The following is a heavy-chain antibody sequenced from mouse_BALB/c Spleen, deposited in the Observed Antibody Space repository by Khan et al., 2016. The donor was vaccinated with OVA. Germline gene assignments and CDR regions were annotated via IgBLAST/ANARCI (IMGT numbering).Heavy chain of an antibody. CDR1: GYSITTDYA. J-gene: IGHJ2*02. CDR3: ARVYGGDFDY. V-gene: IGHV3-2*02. D-gene: IGHD1-1*01. CDR2: ISYSGNT. Sequence: EVQLVESGPGLVKPSQSLSLTCTVTGYSITTDYAWNWIRQFPGNKLEWMGYISYSGNTKYNPSLKSRISITRDTSKNQFFLQLKSVTTEDTAIYYCARVYGGDFDYWGQGNSLTVSS.